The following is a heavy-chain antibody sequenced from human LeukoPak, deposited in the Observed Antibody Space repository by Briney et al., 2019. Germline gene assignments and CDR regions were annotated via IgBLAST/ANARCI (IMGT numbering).Heavy chain of an antibody. Sequence: PGGSLRLSCAASGFTFSDYSMNWVRQAPGKGLEWVSYISSSSSTIYYADSVKGRFTISRDNSQNTLYLQMNSLRAEDTAVYYCAKGGTYYYDSSDYFDYWGQGTLVTVSS. CDR2: ISSSSSTI. CDR1: GFTFSDYS. D-gene: IGHD3-22*01. J-gene: IGHJ4*02. V-gene: IGHV3-48*04. CDR3: AKGGTYYYDSSDYFDY.